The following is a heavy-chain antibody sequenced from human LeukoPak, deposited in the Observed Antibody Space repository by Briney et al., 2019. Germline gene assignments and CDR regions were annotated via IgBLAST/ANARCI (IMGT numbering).Heavy chain of an antibody. Sequence: ASVTVSCKVFGYALIDLSMHWVRQVPGKGLEWMGGFHAGNGETIYTHNFQGRVTMTEDTSTDTAYMELSGLRSDDTAVYYCATDQGGGSYWYYLDFWGQGTLVAVSS. D-gene: IGHD1-26*01. J-gene: IGHJ4*02. CDR3: ATDQGGGSYWYYLDF. CDR1: GYALIDLS. V-gene: IGHV1-24*01. CDR2: FHAGNGET.